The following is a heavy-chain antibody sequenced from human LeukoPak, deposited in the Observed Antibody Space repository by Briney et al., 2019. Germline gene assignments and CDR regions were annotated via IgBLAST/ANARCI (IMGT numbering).Heavy chain of an antibody. CDR3: ARGSVPTTYYYDSSGYYYPFDY. CDR2: FDPEDGET. D-gene: IGHD3-22*01. Sequence: ASVKVSCKVSGYTLTELSMHWVRQAPGKGLEWMGGFDPEDGETIYAQKFQGRVTMTEDTSTDTAYMELSSLRSEDTAVYYCARGSVPTTYYYDSSGYYYPFDYWGQGTLVTVSS. CDR1: GYTLTELS. J-gene: IGHJ4*02. V-gene: IGHV1-24*01.